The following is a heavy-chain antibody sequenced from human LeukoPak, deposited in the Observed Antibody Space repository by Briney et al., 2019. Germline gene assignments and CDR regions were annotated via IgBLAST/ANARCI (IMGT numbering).Heavy chain of an antibody. V-gene: IGHV4-39*01. CDR3: ARRVSAWHVDY. Sequence: SETLSLTCTVSGGSISSSNYYWGWIRQPPAKGLQWFGNFYDSGRTYYNPSLKSRVTISVDTSKNPFSLKLSSVTAADTAIYYCARRVSAWHVDYWGQGTLVTVSS. CDR2: FYDSGRT. CDR1: GGSISSSNYY. J-gene: IGHJ4*02. D-gene: IGHD4-11*01.